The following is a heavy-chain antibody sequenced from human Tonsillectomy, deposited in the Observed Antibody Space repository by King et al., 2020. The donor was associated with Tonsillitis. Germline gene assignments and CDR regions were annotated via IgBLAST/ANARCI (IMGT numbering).Heavy chain of an antibody. D-gene: IGHD1-14*01. CDR1: GGSISSNNW. CDR3: ARVRGISGTKFDY. Sequence: QLQESGPGLVKPSGTLSLTCAVSGGSISSNNWWSWVRQPPGKGLEWIGDIYHSGSTNYNPSLKSRVSISVDKSKNQFSLRLSSLTAADTAVYYCARVRGISGTKFDYWGQGTLVIVSS. V-gene: IGHV4-4*02. CDR2: IYHSGST. J-gene: IGHJ4*02.